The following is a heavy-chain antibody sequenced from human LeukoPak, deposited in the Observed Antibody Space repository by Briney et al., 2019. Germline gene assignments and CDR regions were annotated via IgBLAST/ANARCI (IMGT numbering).Heavy chain of an antibody. CDR2: IYYSGST. J-gene: IGHJ5*02. CDR1: GGSISSYY. CDR3: ARDLRRLGELFP. Sequence: MTSETLSLTCTVSGGSISSYYWSRIRQPPGKGLEWIGYIYYSGSTNYNPSLKSRVTISVDTSKNQFSLKLSSVTAADTAVYYCARDLRRLGELFPWGQGTLVTVSS. V-gene: IGHV4-59*01. D-gene: IGHD3-16*01.